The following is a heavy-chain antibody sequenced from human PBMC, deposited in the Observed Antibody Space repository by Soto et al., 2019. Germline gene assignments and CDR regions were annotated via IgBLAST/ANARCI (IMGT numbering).Heavy chain of an antibody. Sequence: PSETLSLTCAVSGGSISSSNWWSWVRQPPGKGLEWIGEIYHSGSTNYNPSLKSRVTISVDKSKNQFSLKLSSVTAADTAVYYCASRGGPKILGKGHAFDIWGQGTMVTVSS. V-gene: IGHV4-4*02. J-gene: IGHJ3*02. CDR3: ASRGGPKILGKGHAFDI. CDR1: GGSISSSNW. CDR2: IYHSGST. D-gene: IGHD3-10*01.